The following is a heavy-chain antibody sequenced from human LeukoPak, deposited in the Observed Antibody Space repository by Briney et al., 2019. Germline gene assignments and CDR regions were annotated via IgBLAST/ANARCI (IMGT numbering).Heavy chain of an antibody. Sequence: GGSLRLSCAASGFTFSSYAMYWVRQAPGKGLEWVALISYDGSNKYYADSVKGRFTISRDNSKNILYLQMISLGPEDTAVYYCARVRRRWLQSDAFDIWGQGTMVTVSS. CDR3: ARVRRRWLQSDAFDI. J-gene: IGHJ3*02. D-gene: IGHD5-24*01. CDR1: GFTFSSYA. V-gene: IGHV3-30*04. CDR2: ISYDGSNK.